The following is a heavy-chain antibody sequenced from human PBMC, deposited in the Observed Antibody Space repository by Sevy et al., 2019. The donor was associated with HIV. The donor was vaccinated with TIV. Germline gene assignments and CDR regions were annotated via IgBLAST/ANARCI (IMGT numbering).Heavy chain of an antibody. Sequence: GGSLRLSCAASGFTFSDYGMHWVRQAQGKGLEWVAVIWSDGSNKYYGDSVKGRFTISRDSSKNTLFLQMNSLRVDDTAVYYCAREERSGTTTSFDYWGQGALVTVSS. CDR2: IWSDGSNK. CDR3: AREERSGTTTSFDY. V-gene: IGHV3-33*01. J-gene: IGHJ4*02. D-gene: IGHD1-7*01. CDR1: GFTFSDYG.